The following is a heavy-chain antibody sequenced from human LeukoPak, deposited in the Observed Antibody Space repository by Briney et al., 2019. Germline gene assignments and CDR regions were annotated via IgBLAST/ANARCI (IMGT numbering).Heavy chain of an antibody. CDR1: GGTFSSYA. V-gene: IGHV1-69*01. CDR3: ATLRPKLRYFDWSMGYYGMDV. CDR2: IIPIFGTA. Sequence: SVKVSCKASGGTFSSYAISWVRQAPGQGLEWMGGIIPIFGTANYAQKSQGRVTITADESTSTAYMELSSLRSEDTAVYYCATLRPKLRYFDWSMGYYGMDVWGKGTTVTVSS. D-gene: IGHD3-9*01. J-gene: IGHJ6*04.